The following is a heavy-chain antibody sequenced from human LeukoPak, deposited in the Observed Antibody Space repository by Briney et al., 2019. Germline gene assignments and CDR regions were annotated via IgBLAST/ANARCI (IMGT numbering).Heavy chain of an antibody. Sequence: PGGSLRLSCAASGFTFSNYSMNWVRQAPGKGLEWVSYISRSSTTIYYADSVKGRFTISRGNAENSLYLQMNSLRAEDTAVYYCARGLDNYGYKFDYWGQGTLVTVSS. CDR2: ISRSSTTI. CDR3: ARGLDNYGYKFDY. V-gene: IGHV3-48*04. D-gene: IGHD5-18*01. J-gene: IGHJ4*02. CDR1: GFTFSNYS.